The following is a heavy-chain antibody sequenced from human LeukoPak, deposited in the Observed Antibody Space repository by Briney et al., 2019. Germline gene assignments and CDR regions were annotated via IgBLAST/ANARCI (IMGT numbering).Heavy chain of an antibody. CDR2: ISSSSSYI. Sequence: GRSLRLSCAASGFTFSSYSMNWVRQAPGKGLEWVSSISSSSSYIYYADSVKGRFTISRDNAKNSLYLQMNSLRAEDTAVYYCAGIGSSDAFDIWGQGTMVTVSS. J-gene: IGHJ3*02. V-gene: IGHV3-21*01. CDR3: AGIGSSDAFDI. D-gene: IGHD6-6*01. CDR1: GFTFSSYS.